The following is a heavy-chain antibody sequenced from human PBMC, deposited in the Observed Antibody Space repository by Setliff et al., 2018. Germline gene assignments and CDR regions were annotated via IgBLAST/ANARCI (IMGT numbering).Heavy chain of an antibody. D-gene: IGHD5-12*01. J-gene: IGHJ5*01. Sequence: GASVKVSCKASGYTFTSYDINWVRQATGQGLEWMGWMNPNSGNTGYAQKFQGRVTMTRNTSISTAYMELSSLRSEDTAVYYCARGFRWLNGFDPWGQGTVVTVSS. V-gene: IGHV1-8*02. CDR1: GYTFTSYD. CDR3: ARGFRWLNGFDP. CDR2: MNPNSGNT.